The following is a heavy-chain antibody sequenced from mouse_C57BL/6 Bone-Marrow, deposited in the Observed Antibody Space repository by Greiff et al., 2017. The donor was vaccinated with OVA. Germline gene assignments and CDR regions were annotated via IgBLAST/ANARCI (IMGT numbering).Heavy chain of an antibody. CDR3: AKDYGLWYFDV. Sequence: QVQLQQPGAELVKPGASVTLSCKASGYTFASYGMHWVKQRPGQGLEWIGMIHPNSGSTNYNEKFKSKATLTVDKSSSTAYMQLSSLTSEDSAVYYVAKDYGLWYFDVWGTGTTVTVSS. D-gene: IGHD1-2*01. CDR1: GYTFASYG. J-gene: IGHJ1*03. CDR2: IHPNSGST. V-gene: IGHV1-64*01.